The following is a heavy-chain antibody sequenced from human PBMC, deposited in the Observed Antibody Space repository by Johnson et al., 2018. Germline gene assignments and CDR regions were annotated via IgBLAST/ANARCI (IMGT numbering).Heavy chain of an antibody. CDR2: IIPIFGTA. Sequence: QVQLLESGAEVKKPGSSVKVSCKASGGTFSSYAISWVRQAPGQGLEWMGGIIPIFGTANYAQKFQGRVTITADESTSTAYMELSSLRSEDTAVYYCYSGSYYRDAFDIWGQGTMVTVSS. CDR1: GGTFSSYA. D-gene: IGHD1-26*01. CDR3: YSGSYYRDAFDI. V-gene: IGHV1-69*01. J-gene: IGHJ3*02.